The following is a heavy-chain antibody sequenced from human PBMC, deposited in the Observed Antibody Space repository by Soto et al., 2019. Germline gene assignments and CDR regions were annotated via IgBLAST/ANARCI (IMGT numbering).Heavy chain of an antibody. CDR1: GYSFTSYW. V-gene: IGHV5-51*01. J-gene: IGHJ6*02. D-gene: IGHD3-10*01. CDR3: ATTMVRPSWLHCGMDV. CDR2: IYPGDSDT. Sequence: GESLKISCKGSGYSFTSYWIGWVRQMPGKGLEWMGIIYPGDSDTRYSPSFQGQVTISADKSISTAYLQWSSLKASDTAMYYCATTMVRPSWLHCGMDVWGQGTTVTVSS.